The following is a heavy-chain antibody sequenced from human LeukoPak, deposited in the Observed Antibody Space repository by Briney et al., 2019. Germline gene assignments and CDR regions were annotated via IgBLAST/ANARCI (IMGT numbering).Heavy chain of an antibody. V-gene: IGHV4-59*01. D-gene: IGHD5-18*01. CDR1: GASISSYY. CDR3: ARGARGYSYG. CDR2: IYYSGST. J-gene: IGHJ4*02. Sequence: PSETLSLTCTVSGASISSYYWSWLRQPPGKGLEWIGYIYYSGSTNYNPSLKSRVTISLDTSKNQFSLKLSSVIAADTAVYYCARGARGYSYGWGQGTRVTVSS.